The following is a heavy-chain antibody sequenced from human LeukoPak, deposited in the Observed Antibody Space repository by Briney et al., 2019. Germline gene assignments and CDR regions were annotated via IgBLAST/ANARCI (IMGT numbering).Heavy chain of an antibody. CDR3: AAQLFLGTGFAP. CDR1: GGSISSYY. Sequence: SETLSLTCTVSGGSISSYYWSWIRQPPGKGLEWIGYIYYSGSTNYNPSLKSRVTISVDTSKNQFSLKLSSVTAADTAVYYCAAQLFLGTGFAPGGKETLVTVPS. CDR2: IYYSGST. D-gene: IGHD2-2*01. V-gene: IGHV4-59*01. J-gene: IGHJ5*02.